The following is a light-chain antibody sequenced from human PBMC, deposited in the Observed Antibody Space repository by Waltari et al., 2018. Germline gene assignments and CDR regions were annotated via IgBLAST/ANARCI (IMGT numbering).Light chain of an antibody. CDR3: CSYATSSPWV. CDR2: EGD. Sequence: QSALTQPASVSGSPGQSITISCTGTSSNVGGSNFVSWYQQHPGKAPKLMIYEGDKRPSGVSNRFSGSKSGNMASLTISGLQAEDEADYYCCSYATSSPWVFGGGTKVTVL. V-gene: IGLV2-23*01. J-gene: IGLJ3*02. CDR1: SSNVGGSNF.